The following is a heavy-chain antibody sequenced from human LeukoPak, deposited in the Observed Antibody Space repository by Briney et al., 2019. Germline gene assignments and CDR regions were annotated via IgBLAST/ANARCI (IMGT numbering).Heavy chain of an antibody. J-gene: IGHJ3*02. Sequence: SETLSLTCTVSGGSISSSSYYWGWIRQPPGKGLEWIGSIYYSGSTYYNPSLKSRVTISVDTSKNQFSLKLSSVTAADTAVYYCARQGYCSSTSCSSQGAFDIWGQGTMVTVSS. D-gene: IGHD2-2*01. CDR2: IYYSGST. V-gene: IGHV4-39*01. CDR1: GGSISSSSYY. CDR3: ARQGYCSSTSCSSQGAFDI.